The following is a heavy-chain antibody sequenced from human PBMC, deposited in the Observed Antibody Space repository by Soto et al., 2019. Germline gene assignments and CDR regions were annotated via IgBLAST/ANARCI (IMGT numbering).Heavy chain of an antibody. CDR2: ISSSGSTI. D-gene: IGHD2-2*01. J-gene: IGHJ3*02. CDR1: GFTFSDYY. V-gene: IGHV3-11*01. CDR3: ARDLGYCISTSCPDAFAI. Sequence: SLRLSCAASGFTFSDYYMSWIREAPGKGLEWVSYISSSGSTIYYADSVKGRSTISRDNAKKSLYLQMNSLRAEDTAVYYCARDLGYCISTSCPDAFAIWGQGTMVTVSS.